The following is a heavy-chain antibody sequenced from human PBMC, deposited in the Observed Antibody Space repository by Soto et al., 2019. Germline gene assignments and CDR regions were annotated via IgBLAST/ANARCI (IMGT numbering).Heavy chain of an antibody. CDR2: ISYDGSNK. V-gene: IGHV3-30-3*01. CDR1: GFTFSSYA. J-gene: IGHJ2*01. Sequence: QVQLVESGGGVVQPGRSLRLSCAASGFTFSSYAMHWVRQAPGKGLEWVSLISYDGSNKYYADSVKGRFTISRDNSKNTLYLQMNSLRAEDTAVYYCARDPLCGTAMVLWSFDLWGRGTLVTVSS. CDR3: ARDPLCGTAMVLWSFDL. D-gene: IGHD5-18*01.